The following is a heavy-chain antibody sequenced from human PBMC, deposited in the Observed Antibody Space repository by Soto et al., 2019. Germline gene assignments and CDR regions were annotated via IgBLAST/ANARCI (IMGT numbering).Heavy chain of an antibody. D-gene: IGHD1-7*01. Sequence: SETLSLTSAVYGGSFSGYYWSWIRQPPEKGLEWIGEINHSGSTNYNPSLKSRVTIAVDTSKNQFSLKLSSVTAADTAVYYCASSTAGITGTKVTRNWYFDLWGRGTLVTVSS. J-gene: IGHJ2*01. V-gene: IGHV4-34*01. CDR3: ASSTAGITGTKVTRNWYFDL. CDR2: INHSGST. CDR1: GGSFSGYY.